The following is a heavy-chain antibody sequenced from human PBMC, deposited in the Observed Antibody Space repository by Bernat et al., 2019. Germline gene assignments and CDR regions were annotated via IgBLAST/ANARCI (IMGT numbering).Heavy chain of an antibody. CDR2: INHDSGLL. CDR1: GFIFNNYP. V-gene: IGHV3-48*01. D-gene: IGHD2-21*01. CDR3: VRDIDWTFDL. Sequence: EVQLVESGGGLVQPGGSLRLSCAASGFIFNNYPMNWVRQAPGRGLESISHINHDSGLLYYADSVRGRFTISRDNAQNSLYLQMSSLRAEDTAAYFCVRDIDWTFDLWGRGTMVTVSS. J-gene: IGHJ3*01.